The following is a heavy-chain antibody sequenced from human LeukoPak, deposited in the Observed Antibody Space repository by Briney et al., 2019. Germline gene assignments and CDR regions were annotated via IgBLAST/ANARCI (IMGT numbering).Heavy chain of an antibody. CDR2: IYTSGST. J-gene: IGHJ3*02. D-gene: IGHD3-3*01. Sequence: SQTLSLTCTVSGGSISSGSYYWSWIRQPAGKGLEWIGRIYTSGSTNYNPSLKSRVTTSVDTSKNQFSLKLSSVTAADTAVYYCARIPDFWSGYFGSNDAFDIWGQGTMVTVSS. CDR3: ARIPDFWSGYFGSNDAFDI. V-gene: IGHV4-61*02. CDR1: GGSISSGSYY.